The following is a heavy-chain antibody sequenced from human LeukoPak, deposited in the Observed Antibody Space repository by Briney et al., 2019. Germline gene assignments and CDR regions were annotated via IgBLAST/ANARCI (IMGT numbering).Heavy chain of an antibody. CDR1: GGTFSSYA. CDR2: IIPIFGTA. Sequence: ASVKVSCKASGGTFSSYAISWVRQAPGQGLEWMGGIIPIFGTANYAQKFQGRVTITTDESTSTAYMELSSLRSEDTAVYYCARAGTPRGYYYYYYMDVWGKGTTVTVSS. CDR3: ARAGTPRGYYYYYYMDV. V-gene: IGHV1-69*05. D-gene: IGHD2-15*01. J-gene: IGHJ6*03.